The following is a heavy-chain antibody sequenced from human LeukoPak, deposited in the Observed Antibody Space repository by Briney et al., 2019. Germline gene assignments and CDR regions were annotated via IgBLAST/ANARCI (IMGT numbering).Heavy chain of an antibody. Sequence: PVGSLRLSCAASGFTFSSYGMHWVRQAPGKGLEWVAVIWFDGSDKYYADSVKGRFTISRDNSKNTLHLQMNSLRAEDTAVYYCARDGYSGYDFYFDYWGQGSLVTVSS. CDR2: IWFDGSDK. CDR3: ARDGYSGYDFYFDY. CDR1: GFTFSSYG. V-gene: IGHV3-33*01. J-gene: IGHJ4*02. D-gene: IGHD5-12*01.